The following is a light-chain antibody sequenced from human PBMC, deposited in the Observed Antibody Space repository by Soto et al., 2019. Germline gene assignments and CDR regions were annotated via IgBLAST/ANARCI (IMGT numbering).Light chain of an antibody. CDR3: QQYNNWPPIT. V-gene: IGKV1-5*01. CDR2: DAS. Sequence: DIQVTQSPPTLSASVGDRVTITCRASQTISTWMAWYQQKPGKAPKLLVYDASTLQSGVASRFSGSGSGTEFTLTISSLQSEDFAAYFCQQYNNWPPITFGQGTRLETK. J-gene: IGKJ5*01. CDR1: QTISTW.